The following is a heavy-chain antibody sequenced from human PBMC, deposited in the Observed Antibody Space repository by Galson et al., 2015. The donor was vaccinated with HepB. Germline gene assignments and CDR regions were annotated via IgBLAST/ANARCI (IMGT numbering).Heavy chain of an antibody. Sequence: SLRLSCAASGSIFSSSAMSWVRQAPGKGLEWVSGIGGSGITTYYADSVKGRFTISRDNSKNTLYLQMNSLRAEDTAVYYCARPKWATVIAFDIWGQGTMATVSS. V-gene: IGHV3-23*01. D-gene: IGHD4-17*01. CDR2: IGGSGITT. CDR1: GSIFSSSA. CDR3: ARPKWATVIAFDI. J-gene: IGHJ3*02.